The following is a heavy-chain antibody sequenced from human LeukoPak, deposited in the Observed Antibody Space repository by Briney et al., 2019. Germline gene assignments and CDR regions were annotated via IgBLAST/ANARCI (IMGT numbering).Heavy chain of an antibody. CDR3: ARGYCTNGVCSSDYFDY. D-gene: IGHD2-8*01. CDR2: IYNSGST. J-gene: IGHJ4*02. Sequence: PSETLSLTCTVSGGSISSGGYYWNWIRQHPGKGREWIGYIYNSGSTYYNPSLKSRSTISVDTSKNQFSLKLSSVTATDTAVYYCARGYCTNGVCSSDYFDYWGQGTLVTVSS. CDR1: GGSISSGGYY. V-gene: IGHV4-31*03.